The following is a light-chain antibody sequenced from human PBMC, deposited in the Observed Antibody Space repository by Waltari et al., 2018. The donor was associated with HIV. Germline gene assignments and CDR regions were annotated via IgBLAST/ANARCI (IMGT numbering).Light chain of an antibody. CDR3: VLYMGSGIWV. Sequence: QTVVTQEPSFSVSPGGTVTLTCGLNSCSVPTSSYPSWYQQTPGQAPRTLIYSTNTRSSGVPDRFSGSILGNKAALTITGAQADDESDYYCVLYMGSGIWVFGGGTKLTVL. J-gene: IGLJ2*01. CDR2: STN. CDR1: SCSVPTSSY. V-gene: IGLV8-61*01.